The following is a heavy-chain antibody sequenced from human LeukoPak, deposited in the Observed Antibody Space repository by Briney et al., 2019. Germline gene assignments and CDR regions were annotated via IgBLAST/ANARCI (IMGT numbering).Heavy chain of an antibody. CDR2: INHSGST. D-gene: IGHD6-19*01. Sequence: SETLSLTCAVYGGSFSGYYWSWIRQPPGKGLEWIGEINHSGSTNYNPSLKSRVTISVDTSKNQFSLKLSSVTAADTAVYYCARDPRYLPYSSGWYASGAFDIWGQGTMVTVSS. J-gene: IGHJ3*02. CDR3: ARDPRYLPYSSGWYASGAFDI. V-gene: IGHV4-34*01. CDR1: GGSFSGYY.